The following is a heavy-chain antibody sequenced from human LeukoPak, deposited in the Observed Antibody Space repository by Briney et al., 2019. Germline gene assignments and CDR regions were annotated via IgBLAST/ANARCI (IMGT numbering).Heavy chain of an antibody. CDR2: IYGGGNT. CDR3: TRGNVLTGKYMVH. D-gene: IGHD3-9*01. V-gene: IGHV3-53*01. J-gene: IGHJ1*01. Sequence: GGSLRLSCAASGFTVSNNYMNWVRQAPGKGLEWVSVIYGGGNTFYADSVKGRFTIFRDNAKNTLFLQMNSLRAEDTAVYYCTRGNVLTGKYMVHWGQGTLVTVSS. CDR1: GFTVSNNY.